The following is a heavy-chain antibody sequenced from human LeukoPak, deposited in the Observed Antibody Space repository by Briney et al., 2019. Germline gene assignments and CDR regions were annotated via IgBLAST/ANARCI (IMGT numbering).Heavy chain of an antibody. CDR1: GVIVRSNY. D-gene: IGHD3-10*01. J-gene: IGHJ4*02. CDR2: LYHGGST. CDR3: ATRRFGELTY. Sequence: PGGSLRLSCVGSGVIVRSNYMTWVRQAPGKGLEWVSILYHGGSTYYADSVKGRFSISRDTSKNTLYPQMDSLRVEDTAVYYCATRRFGELTYWGQGTLVTVSS. V-gene: IGHV3-66*01.